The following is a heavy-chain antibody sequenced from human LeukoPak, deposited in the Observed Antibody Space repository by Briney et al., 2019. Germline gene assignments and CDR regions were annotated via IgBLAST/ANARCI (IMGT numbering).Heavy chain of an antibody. CDR2: ISAYNGNT. D-gene: IGHD3-3*01. CDR1: GYTFTSYG. CDR3: ARAPTNDFWSVYYDY. J-gene: IGHJ4*02. Sequence: ASVKVSCKASGYTFTSYGISWVRQAPGQGLEWMGWISAYNGNTNYAQKVQGRVTMTTDTSTSTAYIELRSLRSDDTAVYYCARAPTNDFWSVYYDYWGQGTLVTVSS. V-gene: IGHV1-18*01.